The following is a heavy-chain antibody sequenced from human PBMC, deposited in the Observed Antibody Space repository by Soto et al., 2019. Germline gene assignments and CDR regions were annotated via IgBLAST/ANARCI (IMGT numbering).Heavy chain of an antibody. CDR1: GGSISRSDYY. V-gene: IGHV4-39*01. D-gene: IGHD5-18*01. J-gene: IGHJ3*02. CDR3: ARILVTAFDI. Sequence: SETLSLTCTVSGGSISRSDYYWGWIRQPPGKGLEWIGTIYYSGSTYYNPSLKSRVTISVDTSKNHFSLKLSSVTAADTAVYYCARILVTAFDIWGQGTMVTVSS. CDR2: IYYSGST.